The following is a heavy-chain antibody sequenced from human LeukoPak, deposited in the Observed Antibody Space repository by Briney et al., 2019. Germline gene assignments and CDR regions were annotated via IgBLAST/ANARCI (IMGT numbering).Heavy chain of an antibody. CDR1: GFSFGTSG. CDR2: VWSDGTNK. D-gene: IGHD2-2*01. CDR3: ARYCSSTSCSHNAFDI. J-gene: IGHJ3*02. V-gene: IGHV3-33*01. Sequence: GGSLRLSCAASGFSFGTSGMHWVRQAPGKGLEWVAVVWSDGTNKHYADSVKGRFTISRDNSRNTLYLQMNSLRIEDTAVYYCARYCSSTSCSHNAFDIWGQGTLVTVS.